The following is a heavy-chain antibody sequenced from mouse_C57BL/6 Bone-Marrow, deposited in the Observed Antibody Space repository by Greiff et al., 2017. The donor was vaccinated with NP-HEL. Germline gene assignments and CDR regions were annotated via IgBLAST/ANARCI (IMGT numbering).Heavy chain of an antibody. V-gene: IGHV1-9*01. J-gene: IGHJ4*01. D-gene: IGHD2-3*01. Sequence: VQLQQSGAELMKPGASVKLSCKATGYTFTGYWIEWVKQRPGHGLEWIGEILPGSGSTNYNEKFKGKATFTADTSSNTAYMQLSSLTTEDSAIYYCARDGGWLLRKYYAMDYWGQGTSVTVSS. CDR2: ILPGSGST. CDR3: ARDGGWLLRKYYAMDY. CDR1: GYTFTGYW.